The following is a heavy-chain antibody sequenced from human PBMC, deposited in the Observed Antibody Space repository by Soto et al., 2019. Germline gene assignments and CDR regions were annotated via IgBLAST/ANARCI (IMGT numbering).Heavy chain of an antibody. Sequence: GASVKVSCKASGYTFTSYYMHWVRQAPGRGLEWMGIINPSGGSTSYAQKFQGRVTMTRDTSTSTVYMELSSLRSEDTAVYYCAVASAYLNVFDYWGQGTLVTVSS. V-gene: IGHV1-46*01. CDR2: INPSGGST. CDR3: AVASAYLNVFDY. J-gene: IGHJ4*02. CDR1: GYTFTSYY.